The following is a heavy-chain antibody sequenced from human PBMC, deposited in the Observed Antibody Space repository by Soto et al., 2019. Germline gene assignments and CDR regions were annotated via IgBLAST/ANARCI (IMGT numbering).Heavy chain of an antibody. Sequence: GGSLRLSCAASGFTFSNAWMNWVRQAPGKGLEWVGRIKSKTDGATTDYAAPVKGRFTISRDDSKNTLYLQMNSLKTEDTAVYYCTTSYYYLDYYYSGMDVWGQGTTVTVSS. CDR1: GFTFSNAW. D-gene: IGHD1-26*01. V-gene: IGHV3-15*07. J-gene: IGHJ6*02. CDR3: TTSYYYLDYYYSGMDV. CDR2: IKSKTDGATT.